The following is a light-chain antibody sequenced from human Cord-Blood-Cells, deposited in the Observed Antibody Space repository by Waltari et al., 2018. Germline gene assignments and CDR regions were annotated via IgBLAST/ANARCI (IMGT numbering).Light chain of an antibody. V-gene: IGKV4-1*01. CDR2: WAS. J-gene: IGKJ1*01. Sequence: DIVMTQSPDSLAVSLGDRATINCKSSQRVLYSSNNKNYLAWYQQKPGQPRKLLIYWASARESGVPDRFSGSGSGTDFMLTISSLQAEDVAVYYCQQYYSTPWTFGQGTKVEIK. CDR1: QRVLYSSNNKNY. CDR3: QQYYSTPWT.